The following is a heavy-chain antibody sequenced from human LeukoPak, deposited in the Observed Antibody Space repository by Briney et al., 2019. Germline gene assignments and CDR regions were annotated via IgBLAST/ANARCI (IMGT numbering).Heavy chain of an antibody. Sequence: GGSLRLSCTASGFSFTSYGMHWVRQGPGKGLEWVAVVRYDGSDEHYADSVKGRLTISRDNSKTTLYLQMNNLREEDTAVYYCARPNCGGECYFSGYGMDVWGQGTTVTVSS. D-gene: IGHD2-21*01. V-gene: IGHV3-30*04. J-gene: IGHJ6*02. CDR2: VRYDGSDE. CDR1: GFSFTSYG. CDR3: ARPNCGGECYFSGYGMDV.